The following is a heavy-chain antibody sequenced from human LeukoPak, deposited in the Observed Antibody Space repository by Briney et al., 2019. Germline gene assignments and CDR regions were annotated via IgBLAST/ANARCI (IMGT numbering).Heavy chain of an antibody. Sequence: ASVKVSCKASGGTLSSYGFSWVRQAPGQGLEWMGRIIPIIGMTNYTQKFRGRVRITADKSTITAYMELTRLTSADTAVYYCARERGSQARAGMDVWGQGTTVTVSS. CDR1: GGTLSSYG. CDR2: IIPIIGMT. D-gene: IGHD3-16*01. V-gene: IGHV1-69*04. J-gene: IGHJ6*02. CDR3: ARERGSQARAGMDV.